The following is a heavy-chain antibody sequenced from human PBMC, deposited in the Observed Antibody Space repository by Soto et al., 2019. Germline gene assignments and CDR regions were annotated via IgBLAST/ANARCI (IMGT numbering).Heavy chain of an antibody. V-gene: IGHV3-13*03. CDR3: ARGRLSQRSAFDI. D-gene: IGHD1-26*01. J-gene: IGHJ3*02. CDR2: VGTAGDT. Sequence: SLSLSCAACGLTFRDYDKHWVRQATGKGLEWVSTVGTAGDTYYPGSVKGQFTISRENDKNSLYLQMNSLRAGDTAVYYCARGRLSQRSAFDIWGQATLLTVSS. CDR1: GLTFRDYD.